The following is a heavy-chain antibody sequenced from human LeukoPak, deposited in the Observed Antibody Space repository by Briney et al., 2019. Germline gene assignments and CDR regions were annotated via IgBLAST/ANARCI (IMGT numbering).Heavy chain of an antibody. Sequence: ASVKVSCKASGYTFTGYYMHWVRQAPGQGLEWMGWINPNSGGTNYAQEFQGRVTITRDTSASTAYMELSSLRSEDMAVYYCARAPITIFGVVSGGYYMDVWGKGTTVTVSS. D-gene: IGHD3-3*01. CDR3: ARAPITIFGVVSGGYYMDV. V-gene: IGHV1-2*02. CDR1: GYTFTGYY. CDR2: INPNSGGT. J-gene: IGHJ6*03.